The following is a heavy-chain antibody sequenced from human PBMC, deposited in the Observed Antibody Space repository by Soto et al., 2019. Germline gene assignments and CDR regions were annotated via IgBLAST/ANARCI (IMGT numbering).Heavy chain of an antibody. CDR2: ISGNGETT. Sequence: EVQLLDSGGGLVQPGGSLRLSCAASGFTFGGYAMTWVRQAPGKGLEWVSAISGNGETTHYADSVKGRFTISRDNSKNTLFLQLNSLRAEDTAVYYCAKGSSAYWFVDYWGQGTLVTVSS. J-gene: IGHJ4*02. V-gene: IGHV3-23*01. D-gene: IGHD3-10*01. CDR1: GFTFGGYA. CDR3: AKGSSAYWFVDY.